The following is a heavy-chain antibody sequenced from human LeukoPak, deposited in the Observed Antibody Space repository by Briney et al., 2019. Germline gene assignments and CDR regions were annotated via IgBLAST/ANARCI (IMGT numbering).Heavy chain of an antibody. CDR1: GGTFSSYT. V-gene: IGHV1-69*04. Sequence: SVKVSCKASGGTFSSYTISWVRQAPGQGLEWMGRIFPILGIANYAQKFQGRVTITADKSTSTAYMELSSLRSEDTAVYYCARDPSDSSSWIKGYFQHWGQGTLVTVSS. J-gene: IGHJ1*01. CDR2: IFPILGIA. D-gene: IGHD6-13*01. CDR3: ARDPSDSSSWIKGYFQH.